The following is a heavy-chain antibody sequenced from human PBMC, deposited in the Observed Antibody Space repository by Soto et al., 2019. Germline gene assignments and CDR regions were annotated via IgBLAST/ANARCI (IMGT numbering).Heavy chain of an antibody. Sequence: SETLSLTCAVSGGSIRSGGYSWSWIRQPPGKGLEWIGYIYHSGSTYYNPSLKSRVTISVDRSKNQFSLKLSSVTAADTAAYYCPSSQTTVTPYDYWGQGTLVTVSS. CDR2: IYHSGST. J-gene: IGHJ4*02. CDR1: GGSIRSGGYS. D-gene: IGHD4-17*01. CDR3: PSSQTTVTPYDY. V-gene: IGHV4-30-2*01.